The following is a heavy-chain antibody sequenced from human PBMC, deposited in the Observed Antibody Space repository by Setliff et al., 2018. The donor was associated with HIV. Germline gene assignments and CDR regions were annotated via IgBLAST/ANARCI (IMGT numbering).Heavy chain of an antibody. D-gene: IGHD6-6*01. Sequence: GGSLRLSCAASGFTFSSYSMNWVRQAPGKGLEWVSYISSGSNTVHYADSVLGRFTVSRDNAKNSLYLQMNSLRAEDTAVYYCARAWVFDSSSNDAFDIWGQGTMVTVSS. CDR1: GFTFSSYS. V-gene: IGHV3-48*01. CDR2: ISSGSNTV. CDR3: ARAWVFDSSSNDAFDI. J-gene: IGHJ3*02.